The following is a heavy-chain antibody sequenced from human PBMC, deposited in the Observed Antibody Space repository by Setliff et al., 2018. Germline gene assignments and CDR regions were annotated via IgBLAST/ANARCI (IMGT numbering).Heavy chain of an antibody. CDR1: GGSIRSGNDL. V-gene: IGHV4-30-4*01. CDR3: AREVIDPVSSDAFDI. CDR2: ISAYTGRA. J-gene: IGHJ3*02. D-gene: IGHD4-4*01. Sequence: SETLSLTCTVSGGSIRSGNDLWSWLRQSPGKGLEWIAYISAYTGRAYYNPSLQSRAALSADTSKSQFSLRQTSVTAADTAAYYCAREVIDPVSSDAFDIWGQGRMVTVSS.